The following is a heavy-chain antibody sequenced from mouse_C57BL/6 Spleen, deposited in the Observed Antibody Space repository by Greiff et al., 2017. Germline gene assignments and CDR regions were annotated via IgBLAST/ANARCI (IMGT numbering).Heavy chain of an antibody. CDR1: GYAFSSSW. D-gene: IGHD1-1*01. J-gene: IGHJ1*03. V-gene: IGHV1-82*01. Sequence: QVQLKESGPELVKPGASVKISCKASGYAFSSSWMNWVKQRPGKGLEWIGRIYPGDGDTNYNGKFKGKATLTADKSSSTAYMQLSSLTSEDSAVYFCASLHYYGSSYVDFDVWGTGTTVTVSS. CDR3: ASLHYYGSSYVDFDV. CDR2: IYPGDGDT.